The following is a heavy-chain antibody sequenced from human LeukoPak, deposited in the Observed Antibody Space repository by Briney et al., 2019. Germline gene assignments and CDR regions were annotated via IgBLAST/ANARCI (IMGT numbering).Heavy chain of an antibody. D-gene: IGHD3-9*01. CDR3: ARSGYFDWLPDY. CDR2: IIPILGIA. CDR1: GGTFSSYA. V-gene: IGHV1-69*04. J-gene: IGHJ4*02. Sequence: SVKVSCKASGGTFSSYAISWVRQAPGQGLEWMGRIIPILGIANYAQKLQGRVTITADKSTSTAYMELSSLRSEDTAVYYCARSGYFDWLPDYWGQGTLVTVSS.